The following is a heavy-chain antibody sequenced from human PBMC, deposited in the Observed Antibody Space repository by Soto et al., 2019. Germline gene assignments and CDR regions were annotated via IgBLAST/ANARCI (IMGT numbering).Heavy chain of an antibody. CDR1: GFTFSSYA. D-gene: IGHD6-25*01. J-gene: IGHJ4*02. Sequence: GGSLRLSCAASGFTFSSYAMSWVRQAPGKGLEWISAVSGSGGSTYYADSVKGRFTISRDNSKNSLYLQMNSLRAEDTAVYYCARGRAAEDFDYWGQGALVTVSS. V-gene: IGHV3-23*01. CDR3: ARGRAAEDFDY. CDR2: VSGSGGST.